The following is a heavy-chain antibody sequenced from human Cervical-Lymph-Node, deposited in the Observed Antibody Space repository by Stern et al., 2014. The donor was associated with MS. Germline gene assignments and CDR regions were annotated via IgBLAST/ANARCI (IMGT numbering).Heavy chain of an antibody. CDR1: GFSFTNYH. J-gene: IGHJ4*02. Sequence: EVNLVESGGRLVQPGGSLRLSCAASGFSFTNYHMNWVRQAPGKGLEWVSYISSYCYSIYYADSVKGRFTISRDNAKSSLFLQMNSLRVEDTAVYYCATSGYRASFGGQGTLVTVSS. D-gene: IGHD3-9*01. CDR3: ATSGYRASF. CDR2: ISSYCYSI. V-gene: IGHV3-48*01.